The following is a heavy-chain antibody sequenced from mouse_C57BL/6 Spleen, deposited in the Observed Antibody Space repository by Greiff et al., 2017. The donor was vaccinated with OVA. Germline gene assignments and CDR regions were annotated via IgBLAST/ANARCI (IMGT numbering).Heavy chain of an antibody. CDR2: ISSGSSTI. D-gene: IGHD1-1*01. V-gene: IGHV5-17*01. CDR3: ARGPTVVATEAMDY. J-gene: IGHJ4*01. Sequence: EVQLVESGGGLVKPGGSLKLSCAASGFTFSDYGMHWVRQAPEKGLEWVAYISSGSSTIYYADTVKGRFTISRDNAKNTLFLQMTSLRSEDTAMYYCARGPTVVATEAMDYWGQGTSVTVSS. CDR1: GFTFSDYG.